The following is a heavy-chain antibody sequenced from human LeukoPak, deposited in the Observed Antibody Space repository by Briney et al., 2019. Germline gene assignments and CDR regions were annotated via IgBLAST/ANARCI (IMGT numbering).Heavy chain of an antibody. CDR1: GFTFTTYA. CDR2: IRTNTGSP. V-gene: IGHV7-4-1*02. CDR3: AKDLDSAAFDI. Sequence: ASVKVSCRASGFTFTTYAINWVRQAPGQGLEYMGWIRTNTGSPTYAQGFTGRFVFSLDTSVNTAYLQISSLEAEDTAVYYCAKDLDSAAFDIWGQGTMVTVSS. J-gene: IGHJ3*02. D-gene: IGHD2-15*01.